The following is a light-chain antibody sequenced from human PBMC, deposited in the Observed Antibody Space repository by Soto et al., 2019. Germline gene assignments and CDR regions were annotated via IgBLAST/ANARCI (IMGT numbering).Light chain of an antibody. CDR2: EVS. J-gene: IGLJ3*02. CDR1: STDIGGYNY. V-gene: IGLV2-14*01. CDR3: SSYSGTSTQL. Sequence: QSALTQPASVCGSPDQSITISCTGTSTDIGGYNYVSWYQQYPGKAPKLMISEVSDRPSGVSNRFSGSKSGNTASLTISGLQADDEADYYCSSYSGTSTQLFGGGTKLTVL.